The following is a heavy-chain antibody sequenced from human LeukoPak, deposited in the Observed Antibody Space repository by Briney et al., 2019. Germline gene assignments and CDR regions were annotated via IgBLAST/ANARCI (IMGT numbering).Heavy chain of an antibody. CDR2: ISAYNGNT. CDR3: AAGTTVTTFDY. V-gene: IGHV1-18*01. Sequence: ASVKVSCKASGYTFTSYGISWVRQAPGQGLEWMGWISAYNGNTNYAQKLQGRVTMTTDTSTSTAYMELSSLRSEDTAVYYCAAGTTVTTFDYWGQGTLVTVSS. J-gene: IGHJ4*02. D-gene: IGHD4-11*01. CDR1: GYTFTSYG.